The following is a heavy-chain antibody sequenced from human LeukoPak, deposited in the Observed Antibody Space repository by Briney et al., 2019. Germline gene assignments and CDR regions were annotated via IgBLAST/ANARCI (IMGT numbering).Heavy chain of an antibody. CDR2: TNSDGSRT. Sequence: QPGGSLRLSCAASGFTFSTYWMHWVRQAPGKGLVWVSRTNSDGSRTDYADSVKGRFTISRDNAEYTLYLQMNSLRVEDTAVYYCARDRGINMVRGVIDYWGQGTLVTVSS. CDR1: GFTFSTYW. J-gene: IGHJ4*02. V-gene: IGHV3-74*01. D-gene: IGHD3-10*01. CDR3: ARDRGINMVRGVIDY.